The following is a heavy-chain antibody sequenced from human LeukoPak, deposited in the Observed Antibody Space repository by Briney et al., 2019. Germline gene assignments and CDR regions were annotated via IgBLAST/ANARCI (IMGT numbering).Heavy chain of an antibody. V-gene: IGHV3-30-3*01. CDR1: GFTFTNYA. J-gene: IGHJ3*02. Sequence: PGRSLRLSCAASGFTFTNYAMHWVRQAPGKGLEWVAVIPYERNDDYHADSVKGRFTISRDNAKNTLYLQMSSLRVEDTAVYYCARFITVVTSRAFDIWGQGTMVTVSS. D-gene: IGHD4-23*01. CDR2: IPYERNDD. CDR3: ARFITVVTSRAFDI.